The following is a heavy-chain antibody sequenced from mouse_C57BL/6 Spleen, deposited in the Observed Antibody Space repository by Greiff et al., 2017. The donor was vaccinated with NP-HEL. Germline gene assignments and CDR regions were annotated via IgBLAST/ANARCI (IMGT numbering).Heavy chain of an antibody. CDR2: ISSGSSTI. D-gene: IGHD1-1*01. V-gene: IGHV5-17*01. Sequence: EVQLVESGGGLVKPGGSLKLSCAASGFTFSDYGMHWVRQAPEKGLEWVAYISSGSSTIYYADTVKGRFTISRDNAKNTLFLEMTSLRSEDTAMYYCARYGSSFYWYFDVWGTGTTVTVSS. CDR1: GFTFSDYG. CDR3: ARYGSSFYWYFDV. J-gene: IGHJ1*03.